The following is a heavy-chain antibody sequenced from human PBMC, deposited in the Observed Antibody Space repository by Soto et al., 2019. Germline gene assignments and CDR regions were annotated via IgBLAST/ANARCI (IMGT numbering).Heavy chain of an antibody. CDR2: ISGSGGST. Sequence: EVQLLESGGGLVQPGGSLRLSCAASGFTFSSYAMSWVRQAPGKGLEWVSAISGSGGSTYYADSVKGRFTITRDDSKNTHYQQMNSLRAEDTAVYYCTAISGWSPACDLWGQGTMVNV. J-gene: IGHJ3*01. CDR3: TAISGWSPACDL. V-gene: IGHV3-23*01. CDR1: GFTFSSYA. D-gene: IGHD6-19*01.